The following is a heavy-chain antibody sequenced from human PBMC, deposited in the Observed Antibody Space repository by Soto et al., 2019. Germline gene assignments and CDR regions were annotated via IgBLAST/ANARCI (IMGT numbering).Heavy chain of an antibody. Sequence: GASVKVSCKASGFTFSSSALQWVRQAPGQGLEWMGGIIPIFGTANYAQKFQGRVTITADESTSTAYMELSSLRSEDTAVYYCANRRSTDAFDIWGQGTMVTVSS. V-gene: IGHV1-69*13. CDR3: ANRRSTDAFDI. D-gene: IGHD3-16*02. CDR1: GFTFSSSA. J-gene: IGHJ3*02. CDR2: IIPIFGTA.